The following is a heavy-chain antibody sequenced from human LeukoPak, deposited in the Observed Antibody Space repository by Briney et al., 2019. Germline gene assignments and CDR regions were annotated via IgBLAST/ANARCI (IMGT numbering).Heavy chain of an antibody. CDR1: GYSISSSNW. CDR2: IYYSGST. J-gene: IGHJ5*02. Sequence: SDTLSLTCAVSGYSISSSNWWGWIRQPPGKGLEWIGYIYYSGSTYYNPSLKSRVTMSVDTSKNQFSLKLSSVTAADTAVYYCARRSSSWKNWFDPWGQGTLVTVSS. V-gene: IGHV4-28*01. CDR3: ARRSSSWKNWFDP. D-gene: IGHD6-13*01.